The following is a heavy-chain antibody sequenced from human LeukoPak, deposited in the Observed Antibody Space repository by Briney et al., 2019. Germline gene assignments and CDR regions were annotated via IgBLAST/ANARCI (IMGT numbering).Heavy chain of an antibody. CDR2: MNPNSGNT. V-gene: IGHV1-8*03. J-gene: IGHJ6*03. CDR1: GYTFTSYD. Sequence: ASVKVSCKASGYTFTSYDINWVRQATGQGLEWMGWMNPNSGNTGYAQKFQGRVTITRNTSISTAYMELSSLRSEDTAVYYCARGRWQLGTGWYYYYYMDVWGKGTTVTVSS. D-gene: IGHD6-6*01. CDR3: ARGRWQLGTGWYYYYYMDV.